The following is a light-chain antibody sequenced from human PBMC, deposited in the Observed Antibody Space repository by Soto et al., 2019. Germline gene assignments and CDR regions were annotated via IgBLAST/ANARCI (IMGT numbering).Light chain of an antibody. V-gene: IGKV3-20*01. CDR3: QQYGGSPPYT. CDR1: QSLSSSY. Sequence: EIVLTQSPGTLSLSPGERATLSCRASQSLSSSYLAWYQQKPGQAPRLLIYGASSRATGIPDRFSGGRSGTGFTLTISRLEPEDFAVYYCQQYGGSPPYTFGQGTKVEIK. CDR2: GAS. J-gene: IGKJ2*01.